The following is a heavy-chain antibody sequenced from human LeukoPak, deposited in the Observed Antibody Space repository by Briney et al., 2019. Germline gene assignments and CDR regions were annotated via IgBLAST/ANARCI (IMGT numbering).Heavy chain of an antibody. J-gene: IGHJ3*02. D-gene: IGHD1-7*01. CDR3: VRRNYVAFDI. CDR1: GFIFSDQY. Sequence: GGSLRLSCAVSGFIFSDQYMDWVRQAPGKGLEWVGRTQNKANSYTMDYAASVRGRFTISRDDSKNSLSLQMNCLKTEDTAVYYCVRRNYVAFDIWGQGTMVIVSS. CDR2: TQNKANSYTM. V-gene: IGHV3-72*01.